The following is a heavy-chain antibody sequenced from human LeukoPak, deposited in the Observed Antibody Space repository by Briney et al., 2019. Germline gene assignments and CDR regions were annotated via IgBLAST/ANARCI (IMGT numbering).Heavy chain of an antibody. J-gene: IGHJ6*02. V-gene: IGHV1-46*01. CDR2: INPSGGST. CDR1: GYTFTSYY. Sequence: ASVKVSCKASGYTFTSYYMHWVRQAPGQGLEWMGIINPSGGSTSYAQKFQGRVTMTRDTSTSTVYMELSSLRSKDTAVYYCVRDQGILRFLEWFASRYYYYGMDVWGQGTTVTVSS. CDR3: VRDQGILRFLEWFASRYYYYGMDV. D-gene: IGHD3-3*01.